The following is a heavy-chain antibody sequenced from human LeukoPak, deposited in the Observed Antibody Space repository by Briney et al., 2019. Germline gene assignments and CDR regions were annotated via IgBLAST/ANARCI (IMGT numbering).Heavy chain of an antibody. J-gene: IGHJ3*02. CDR3: TTAFGLVAPAANLRAFDM. V-gene: IGHV3-15*01. CDR1: GFTFSSYA. CDR2: IKSKTDGGTT. Sequence: PGGPLRLSCAASGFTFSSYAMSGVRQAPGKGLGWVGRIKSKTDGGTTDYAAAVKGRFTISRDDSKNTLYMQMNSQITEDTAVDYCTTAFGLVAPAANLRAFDMWSQGTMVT. D-gene: IGHD2-2*01.